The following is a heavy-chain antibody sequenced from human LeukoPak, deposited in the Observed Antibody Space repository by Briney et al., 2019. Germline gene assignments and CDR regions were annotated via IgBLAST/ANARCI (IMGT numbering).Heavy chain of an antibody. D-gene: IGHD2-2*02. J-gene: IGHJ6*02. CDR2: ISYDGSNK. Sequence: GGSLRLSCAASGFTFSSYGMHWVRQAPGKGLEWVAVISYDGSNKYYADSVKGRFTISRDNSKNTLYLQMNSLRAEDMAVYYCAKSGEYQLLYCGMDVWGQGTTVTVSS. CDR1: GFTFSSYG. V-gene: IGHV3-30*18. CDR3: AKSGEYQLLYCGMDV.